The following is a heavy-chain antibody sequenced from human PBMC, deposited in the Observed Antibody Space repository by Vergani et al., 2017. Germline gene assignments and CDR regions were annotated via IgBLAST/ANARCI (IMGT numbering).Heavy chain of an antibody. CDR3: ARRLGYCSSTSCARDWYFDL. D-gene: IGHD2-2*01. J-gene: IGHJ2*01. V-gene: IGHV4-38-2*02. Sequence: QVQLQESGPGLVKPSETLSLTCSVSGYSISRGYYWGWIRQPPGKGLEWIATVFHSGSAYYNPSLRRRVTISVETSKNQFSLRLTTLTAADTAVYYCARRLGYCSSTSCARDWYFDLWGRGTLVTVSS. CDR1: GYSISRGYY. CDR2: VFHSGSA.